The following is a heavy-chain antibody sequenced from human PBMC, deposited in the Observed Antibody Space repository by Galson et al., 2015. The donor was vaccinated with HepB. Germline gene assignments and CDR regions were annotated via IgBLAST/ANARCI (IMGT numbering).Heavy chain of an antibody. J-gene: IGHJ4*02. V-gene: IGHV3-7*01. D-gene: IGHD2-2*01. CDR3: ARVAPYCSSTSCYAGELDY. CDR2: IKQDGSEK. Sequence: SLRLSCAASGFTFSSYWMSWVRQAPGKGLEWVANIKQDGSEKYYVDSVKGRFTISRDNSKNSLYLQMNSLRAGDTAVYYCARVAPYCSSTSCYAGELDYWGQGTLVTVSS. CDR1: GFTFSSYW.